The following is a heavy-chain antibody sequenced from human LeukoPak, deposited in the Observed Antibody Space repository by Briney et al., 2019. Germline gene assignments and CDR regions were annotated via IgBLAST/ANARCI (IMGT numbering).Heavy chain of an antibody. V-gene: IGHV3-74*01. J-gene: IGHJ6*02. Sequence: QPGGSLRLSCAASGFTFSSYWMHWVRQASGKGLVWVSRINSDGSSTSYADSVKGRFTISRDNAKNTLYLQMNSLRAEDTAVYYCASTRPYYYYGMDVWGQGTTVTVSS. CDR1: GFTFSSYW. CDR2: INSDGSST. CDR3: ASTRPYYYYGMDV.